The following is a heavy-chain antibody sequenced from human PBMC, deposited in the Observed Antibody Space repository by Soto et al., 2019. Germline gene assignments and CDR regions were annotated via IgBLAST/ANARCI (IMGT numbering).Heavy chain of an antibody. D-gene: IGHD3-16*01. V-gene: IGHV1-18*01. CDR2: ISAYNGNT. Sequence: ASVKVSCKASGYTFTSYGISWVRQAPGQGLEWMGWISAYNGNTNYAQKLQGRVTMTTDTSTSTAYMELSSLRSEDTAVYYCARSLTGADAFDIWGQGTMVTVSS. CDR3: ARSLTGADAFDI. J-gene: IGHJ3*02. CDR1: GYTFTSYG.